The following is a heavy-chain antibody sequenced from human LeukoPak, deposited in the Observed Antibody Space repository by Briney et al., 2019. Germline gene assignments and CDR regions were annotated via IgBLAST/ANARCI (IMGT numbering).Heavy chain of an antibody. V-gene: IGHV3-23*01. J-gene: IGHJ6*03. CDR2: IGGSDGRT. D-gene: IGHD3-22*01. CDR1: GFTFSTYA. Sequence: GGSLRLSCAASGFTFSTYAMSWVRQAPGKGLEWVSLIGGSDGRTRYADSVKGRFTISRDNSKNTLYLEMNSLRAEDTAVYYCAKDSSSYDWGYMDVWGKGTTVTIYS. CDR3: AKDSSSYDWGYMDV.